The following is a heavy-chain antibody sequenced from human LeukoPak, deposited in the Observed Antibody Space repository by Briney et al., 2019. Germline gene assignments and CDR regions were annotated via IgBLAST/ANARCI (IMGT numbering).Heavy chain of an antibody. CDR2: ISYDGSNK. D-gene: IGHD3-22*01. CDR3: ARDRYYYDSSGYYYNYYFDY. V-gene: IGHV3-30*04. J-gene: IGHJ4*02. Sequence: GGSLRLSCATSGFTFSSYAFHWVRQAPGKGLEWVAVISYDGSNKYYADSVKGRFTISRDNSKNTLYLQMNSLRAEDTAVYYCARDRYYYDSSGYYYNYYFDYWGQGTLVTVSS. CDR1: GFTFSSYA.